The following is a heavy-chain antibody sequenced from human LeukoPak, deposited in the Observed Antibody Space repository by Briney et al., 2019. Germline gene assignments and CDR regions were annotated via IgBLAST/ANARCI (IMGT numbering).Heavy chain of an antibody. J-gene: IGHJ3*01. V-gene: IGHV3-74*01. CDR2: INSDGSST. CDR3: TTGLCETTFCGV. CDR1: GFTFRTYW. D-gene: IGHD3-16*01. Sequence: GGSLRLSCAASGFTFRTYWMHWVRQAPGKGLVWVSRINSDGSSTRYADSVKGRFTISRDNAKNTLYLQMNSLRAEDTAVYYCTTGLCETTFCGVWGQGTMVTVSS.